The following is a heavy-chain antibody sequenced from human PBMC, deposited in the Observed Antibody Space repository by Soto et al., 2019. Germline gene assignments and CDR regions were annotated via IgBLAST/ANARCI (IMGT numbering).Heavy chain of an antibody. Sequence: GGSLRLSCAASGFPFSNFEMNWVRQAPGKGLEWISYISSTASTIYYADSVKGRFTISRDNAKNSLFLQMNSLRPEDTAVYYCAPGGATGGDRWGQGTLVTVS. J-gene: IGHJ5*02. CDR1: GFPFSNFE. D-gene: IGHD2-8*02. CDR3: APGGATGGDR. CDR2: ISSTASTI. V-gene: IGHV3-48*03.